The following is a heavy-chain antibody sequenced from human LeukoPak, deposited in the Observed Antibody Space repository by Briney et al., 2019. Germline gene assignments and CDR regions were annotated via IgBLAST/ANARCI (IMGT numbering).Heavy chain of an antibody. V-gene: IGHV4-59*01. Sequence: PSETLSLTCTVSGDSISSYYWSWIRQPPGKGLEWIGYIYYSGSTNYNPSLKSRVTISVDTSKNQFSLKLSSVTAADTAVYYCARSAVAGTKYANWFDPWGQGTLVTVSS. J-gene: IGHJ5*02. CDR3: ARSAVAGTKYANWFDP. D-gene: IGHD6-19*01. CDR2: IYYSGST. CDR1: GDSISSYY.